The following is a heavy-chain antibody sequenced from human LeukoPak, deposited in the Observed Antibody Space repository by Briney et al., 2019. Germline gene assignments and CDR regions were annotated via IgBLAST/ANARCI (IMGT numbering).Heavy chain of an antibody. J-gene: IGHJ4*02. D-gene: IGHD6-13*01. V-gene: IGHV4-59*08. Sequence: PSETLSLTCTVSGASIRSSYWSWIRQPPGKGLEWIGYISYTGSTYYNPSLKSRVTISVDTSKNQFSLKLSSVTAADTAVYYCARHRGLYSSSWGYWGQGTLVTVSS. CDR2: ISYTGST. CDR3: ARHRGLYSSSWGY. CDR1: GASIRSSY.